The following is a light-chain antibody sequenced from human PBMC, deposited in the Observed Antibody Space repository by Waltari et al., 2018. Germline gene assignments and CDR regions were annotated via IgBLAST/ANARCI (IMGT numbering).Light chain of an antibody. V-gene: IGLV5-45*01. J-gene: IGLJ3*02. CDR3: MILHNNAVV. CDR2: YRSDSTN. CDR1: SGISVGTSK. Sequence: QAVLTQPASLSASPGASVSLTCTLRSGISVGTSKIYWSQQRPGSPPQFLVKYRSDSTNGRGSGVPSRFSGSRDTSANAGILLISGLQSEDEADYYCMILHNNAVVFGGGTRLTVL.